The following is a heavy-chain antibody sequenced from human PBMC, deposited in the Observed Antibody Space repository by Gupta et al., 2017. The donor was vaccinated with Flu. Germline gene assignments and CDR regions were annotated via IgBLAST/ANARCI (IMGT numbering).Heavy chain of an antibody. J-gene: IGHJ4*02. V-gene: IGHV6-1*01. Sequence: KSPSRGLEWLGRTYYRSMRLNEYAAFVKSRIAINVDTSKNQFSLQLNSVTPEDTAIYYCANGMKIGHWTFDYWGQGILVTVSS. CDR3: ANGMKIGHWTFDY. D-gene: IGHD1-20*01. CDR2: TYYRSMRLN.